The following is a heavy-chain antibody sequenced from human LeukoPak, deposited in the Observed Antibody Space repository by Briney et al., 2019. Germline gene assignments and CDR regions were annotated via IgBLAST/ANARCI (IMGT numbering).Heavy chain of an antibody. CDR1: GFTVSSNY. D-gene: IGHD3-10*01. Sequence: GGSLRLSCAASGFTVSSNYMSWVRQAPGKGLEWVSYISSSGSTIYYADSVKGRFTISRDNAKNSLYLQMNSLRAEDTAVYYCARELHGSGEDGMDVWGQGTTVTVPS. CDR2: ISSSGSTI. CDR3: ARELHGSGEDGMDV. V-gene: IGHV3-11*01. J-gene: IGHJ6*02.